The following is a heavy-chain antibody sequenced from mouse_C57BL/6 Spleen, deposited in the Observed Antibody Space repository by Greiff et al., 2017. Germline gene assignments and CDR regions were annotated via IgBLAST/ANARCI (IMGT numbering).Heavy chain of an antibody. CDR2: IRSKSSNYET. V-gene: IGHV10-3*01. Sequence: EVQGVESGGGLVQPKGSLKLSCAASGFTFNTYAMHWVRQAPGKGLEWVARIRSKSSNYETYYADSVKDRFTISRDESQSMLYLQMNNLKTEDTALYYWVRDEGYAMDYWGQGTSVTVSS. CDR1: GFTFNTYA. J-gene: IGHJ4*01. CDR3: VRDEGYAMDY.